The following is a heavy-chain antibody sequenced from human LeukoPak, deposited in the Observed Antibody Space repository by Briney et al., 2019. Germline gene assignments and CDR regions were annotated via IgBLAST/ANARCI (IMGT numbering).Heavy chain of an antibody. J-gene: IGHJ5*02. CDR2: IYYSGST. CDR3: ARRGDKGFDP. V-gene: IGHV4-30-4*07. CDR1: GGSISSGGYS. Sequence: SQTLSLTCAVSGGSISSGGYSWSWIRQPPGKGLEWIGYIYYSGSTYYNPSLESRVTISVDTSKNQFSLKLSSVTAADTAVYYCARRGDKGFDPWGQGTLVTVSS.